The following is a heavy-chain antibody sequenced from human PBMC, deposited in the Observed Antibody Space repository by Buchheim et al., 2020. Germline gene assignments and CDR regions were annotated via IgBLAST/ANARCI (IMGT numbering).Heavy chain of an antibody. CDR1: GFTFSNAW. CDR3: TTVNYYDSSGYYYEFADY. D-gene: IGHD3-22*01. CDR2: IKSKTDGGTT. J-gene: IGHJ4*02. Sequence: EVQLVESGGGLVKPGGSLRLSCAASGFTFSNAWMSWVRQAPGKGLEWVGRIKSKTDGGTTDYAAPVKGRFTITRDDSKTTLYLQMNSLKTEDTAVYYCTTVNYYDSSGYYYEFADYWGQGTL. V-gene: IGHV3-15*01.